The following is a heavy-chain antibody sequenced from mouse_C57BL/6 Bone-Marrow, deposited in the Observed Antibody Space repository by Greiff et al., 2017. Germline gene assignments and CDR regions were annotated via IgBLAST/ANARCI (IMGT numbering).Heavy chain of an antibody. CDR1: GFSLTSYG. D-gene: IGHD1-1*01. J-gene: IGHJ1*03. Sequence: VQLQQSGPGLMAPSQSLSITCTVSGFSLTSYGVDWVRQPPGKGLEWLGVIWGGGSTNYNSALMSRLSSSKDNSKSQVFLKMNSLQTDDTAMYXCAKHSYYGSSYWYFDVWGTGTTVTVSS. CDR3: AKHSYYGSSYWYFDV. CDR2: IWGGGST. V-gene: IGHV2-9*01.